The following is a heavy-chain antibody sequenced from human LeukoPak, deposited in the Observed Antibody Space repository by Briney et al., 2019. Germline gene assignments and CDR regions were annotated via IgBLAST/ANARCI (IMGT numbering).Heavy chain of an antibody. CDR1: GFTVSSNY. CDR3: ARDGSTTVTFGY. D-gene: IGHD4-17*01. Sequence: GGSLRLSCAASGFTVSSNYMSWVRQAPGKGLEWVSVIYSGGSTYYADSVKGRFTISRDNSKNTLYLQMNSLRAEDTAVYYCARDGSTTVTFGYWGQGTLVTVSS. V-gene: IGHV3-53*01. CDR2: IYSGGST. J-gene: IGHJ4*02.